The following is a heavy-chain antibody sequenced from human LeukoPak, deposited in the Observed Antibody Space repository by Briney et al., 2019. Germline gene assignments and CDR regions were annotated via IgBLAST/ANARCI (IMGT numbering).Heavy chain of an antibody. V-gene: IGHV3-23*01. Sequence: GESLRLSCAVSGFTFSSYAMRWVRQAPGKGLEWVSGIVGSGGNTYYADSVKGRFTISRDNSKNTVYLQMNSLRAEDTAVYYCAKGSSSGSYYNHSFDVWGQGTMVTVSS. J-gene: IGHJ3*01. CDR1: GFTFSSYA. D-gene: IGHD3-10*01. CDR3: AKGSSSGSYYNHSFDV. CDR2: IVGSGGNT.